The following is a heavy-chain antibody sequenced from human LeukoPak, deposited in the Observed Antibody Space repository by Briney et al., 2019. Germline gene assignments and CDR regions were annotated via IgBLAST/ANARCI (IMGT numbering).Heavy chain of an antibody. CDR3: AKDYAGFPSYYFDY. CDR2: ISGSGGST. J-gene: IGHJ4*02. Sequence: GGSLRLSCAASGFTFSSYAMSWVRQAPGKGLEWVSAISGSGGSTYYADSVKGRFTISRDNSRNTLYLQMNSLRAEDTAVYYCAKDYAGFPSYYFDYWGQGTLVTVSS. V-gene: IGHV3-23*01. D-gene: IGHD3-16*01. CDR1: GFTFSSYA.